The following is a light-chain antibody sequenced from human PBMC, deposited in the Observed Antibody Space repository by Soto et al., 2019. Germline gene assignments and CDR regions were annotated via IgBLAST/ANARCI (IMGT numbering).Light chain of an antibody. CDR1: SSNIGGNA. J-gene: IGLJ1*01. Sequence: QSVLARPPSASVTPGQRVTISCSGSSSNIGGNAVNRYQQLPGTTPKLLIYSNNQRPSGVPDRFSGSKSGTSASLAISGLQSEDEADYYCAAWDDSLSGYVFGTGTKVTVL. V-gene: IGLV1-44*01. CDR3: AAWDDSLSGYV. CDR2: SNN.